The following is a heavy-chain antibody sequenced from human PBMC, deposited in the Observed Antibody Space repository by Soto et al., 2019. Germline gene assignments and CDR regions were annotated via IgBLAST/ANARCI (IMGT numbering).Heavy chain of an antibody. D-gene: IGHD6-19*01. CDR1: GGTFSNFA. J-gene: IGHJ1*01. V-gene: IGHV1-69*01. CDR2: FIPPFGTA. CDR3: WSLSSRGFFGIEH. Sequence: QVQLVQSGADVKQPGSSVTVSCKTSGGTFSNFAFTWVRQAPGQGLVWMGGFIPPFGTANYAQKFQARLTIIADESTSTAYMELGSPTSEDSAVYYCWSLSSRGFFGIEHWGQGTLVTVSS.